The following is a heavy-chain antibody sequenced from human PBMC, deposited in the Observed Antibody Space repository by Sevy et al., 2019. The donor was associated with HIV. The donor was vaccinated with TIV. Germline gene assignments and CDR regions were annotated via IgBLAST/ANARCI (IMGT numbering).Heavy chain of an antibody. CDR2: LYYSGNT. V-gene: IGHV4-59*01. CDR3: ARDYYDDRPRGFDP. CDR1: GDSISNSV. D-gene: IGHD3-22*01. Sequence: SETLSLTCTVSGDSISNSVWSWIRQPPGKGLEWIGYLYYSGNTNYNPSLKTRVTISVDTSKNQFSLSLKSVTAADTDVYYCARDYYDDRPRGFDPWGQGTLVTVSS. J-gene: IGHJ5*02.